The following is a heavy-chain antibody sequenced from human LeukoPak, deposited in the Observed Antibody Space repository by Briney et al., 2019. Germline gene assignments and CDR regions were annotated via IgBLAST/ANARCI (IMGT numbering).Heavy chain of an antibody. Sequence: ASVKVSCKASGYTFTGYYMHWVRQAPGQGLEWMGWINPNSGGTNYAQKFQGRVTMSRDTSISTAYMELSRLRSGDTAVYYCARGLYNWNDVRWFDPWGQGTLVTVSS. CDR3: ARGLYNWNDVRWFDP. CDR2: INPNSGGT. V-gene: IGHV1-2*02. D-gene: IGHD1-1*01. J-gene: IGHJ5*02. CDR1: GYTFTGYY.